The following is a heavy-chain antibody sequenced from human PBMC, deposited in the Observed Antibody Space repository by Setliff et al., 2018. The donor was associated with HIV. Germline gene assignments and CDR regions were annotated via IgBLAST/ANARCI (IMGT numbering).Heavy chain of an antibody. CDR3: LVAVEEDV. Sequence: PGASLKISCAASGFTFSSYSMNWVRQAPGKGLEWVSSISSSSSYIYYADSVKGRFTISRDNAKNSLYLQMNSLRAEDTAVYYCLVAVEEDVWGKGTTVTVSS. J-gene: IGHJ6*04. CDR1: GFTFSSYS. D-gene: IGHD5-12*01. CDR2: ISSSSSYI. V-gene: IGHV3-21*01.